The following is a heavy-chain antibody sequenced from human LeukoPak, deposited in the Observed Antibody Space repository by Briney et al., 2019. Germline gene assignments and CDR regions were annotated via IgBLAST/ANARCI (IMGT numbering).Heavy chain of an antibody. D-gene: IGHD5-12*01. J-gene: IGHJ4*02. Sequence: GGSLRLSCAASGFTVSSNYMSWVRQAPGKGLEWVSVIYSGGSTYYADSVKGRFTISRDNSKNPLYLQMNSLRAEDTAVYYCARGGGYSGYDLFDYWGQGTLVTVSS. CDR1: GFTVSSNY. V-gene: IGHV3-66*02. CDR2: IYSGGST. CDR3: ARGGGYSGYDLFDY.